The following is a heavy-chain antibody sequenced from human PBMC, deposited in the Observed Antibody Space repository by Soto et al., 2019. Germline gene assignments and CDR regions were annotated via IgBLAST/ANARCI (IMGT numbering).Heavy chain of an antibody. CDR2: ISGSGGST. CDR1: GFTFSSYA. V-gene: IGHV3-23*01. CDR3: AEDADSSGWSASFGKYYYYGMDV. D-gene: IGHD6-19*01. Sequence: EVQLLESGGGLVQPGGSLRLSCAASGFTFSSYAMSWVRQAPGKGLEWVSAISGSGGSTYYADSVKGRFTISRDNSKNTRYLKMNSLRAEDTAVYYCAEDADSSGWSASFGKYYYYGMDVWGQGTTVTVSS. J-gene: IGHJ6*02.